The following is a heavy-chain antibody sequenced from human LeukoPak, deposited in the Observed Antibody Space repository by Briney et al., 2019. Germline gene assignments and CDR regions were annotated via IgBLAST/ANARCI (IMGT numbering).Heavy chain of an antibody. Sequence: ASVKVSCKASGYTFTSYDINWVRQATGQGLEWMGWMNPNSGNTGYAQKFQGRVTMTRNTSISTAYMELSSLRSEDTAVYYCARRRYYGSGSYYKRAFDYWGQGTLVTVSS. J-gene: IGHJ4*02. CDR3: ARRRYYGSGSYYKRAFDY. V-gene: IGHV1-8*01. D-gene: IGHD3-10*01. CDR2: MNPNSGNT. CDR1: GYTFTSYD.